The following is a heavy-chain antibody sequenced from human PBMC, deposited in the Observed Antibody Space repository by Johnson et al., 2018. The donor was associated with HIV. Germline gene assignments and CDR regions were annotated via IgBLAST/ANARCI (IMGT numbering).Heavy chain of an antibody. Sequence: QVQLVESGGGVVQPGRSLRLSCAASGFTFSSYGMHWVRQAPGKGLEWVAVISYDGSNKYYADSVKGRFTISRDNSKNTLYLQMNSLRAEDTAVYYCALYPPDAFDICGQGTMVTVSS. CDR2: ISYDGSNK. V-gene: IGHV3-30*03. J-gene: IGHJ3*02. CDR1: GFTFSSYG. D-gene: IGHD5/OR15-5a*01. CDR3: ALYPPDAFDI.